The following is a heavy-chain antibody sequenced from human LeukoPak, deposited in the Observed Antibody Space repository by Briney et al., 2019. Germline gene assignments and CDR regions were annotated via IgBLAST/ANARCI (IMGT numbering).Heavy chain of an antibody. CDR2: IKQDGSKK. D-gene: IGHD4-11*01. CDR1: GFPFSSYW. CDR3: TRVGYINEGIDY. V-gene: IGHV3-7*04. J-gene: IGHJ4*02. Sequence: GGSLRLSCVASGFPFSSYWMTWVRQAPGKGLEWVANIKQDGSKKSYVDSVKGRFTISRDNAKNSLYLQMSSLRAEDTAIYYCTRVGYINEGIDYWGQGTLVTVSS.